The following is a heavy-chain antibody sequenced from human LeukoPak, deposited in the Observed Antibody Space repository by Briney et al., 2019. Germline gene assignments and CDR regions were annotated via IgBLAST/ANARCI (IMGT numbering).Heavy chain of an antibody. J-gene: IGHJ5*02. Sequence: ASVKVSCKASGYTFTSYDINWVRQATGQGLEWMGWMNSNSGNKGYAQKFQGRVPSTRNTSISTAYMELSSLRSEDTAVYYCARNPKRPFALRPRNPYPVDPWGQRTLVTVPS. CDR2: MNSNSGNK. CDR3: ARNPKRPFALRPRNPYPVDP. D-gene: IGHD2/OR15-2a*01. V-gene: IGHV1-8*01. CDR1: GYTFTSYD.